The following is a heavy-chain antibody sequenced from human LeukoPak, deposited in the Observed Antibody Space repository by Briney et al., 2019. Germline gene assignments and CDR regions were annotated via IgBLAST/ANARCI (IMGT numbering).Heavy chain of an antibody. CDR3: ASARMAGYCSITSCPLDY. V-gene: IGHV3-53*04. Sequence: GGSLRLSCAASGFTVSSNYMSWVRQAPGKGLEWVSVIYSGGSTYYADSVKGRFTISRHNSKNTLYLQMNSLRAEDTAVYYCASARMAGYCSITSCPLDYWGQGTLVTVSS. CDR2: IYSGGST. D-gene: IGHD2-2*01. J-gene: IGHJ4*02. CDR1: GFTVSSNY.